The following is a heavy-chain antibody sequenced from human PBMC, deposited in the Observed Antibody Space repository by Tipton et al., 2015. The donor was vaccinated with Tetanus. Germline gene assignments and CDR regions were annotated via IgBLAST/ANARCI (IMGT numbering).Heavy chain of an antibody. CDR2: INSDGSST. CDR3: ARDGREPGKGYGSGDYDY. V-gene: IGHV3-74*01. Sequence: SLRLSCAASGFTFSSYWMHWVRQAPGKGLVWVSRINSDGSSTSYADSVKGRFTISRDNAKNTLSLQMNSLRAEDTAVYYCARDGREPGKGYGSGDYDYWGQGTLVTASS. D-gene: IGHD2-15*01. CDR1: GFTFSSYW. J-gene: IGHJ4*02.